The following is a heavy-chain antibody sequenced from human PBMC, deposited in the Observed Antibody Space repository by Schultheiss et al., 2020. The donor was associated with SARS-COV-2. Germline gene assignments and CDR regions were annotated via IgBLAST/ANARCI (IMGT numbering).Heavy chain of an antibody. CDR2: ISGSGGST. CDR3: ARDRRYYGWFDP. V-gene: IGHV3-23*01. J-gene: IGHJ5*02. CDR1: GFTFSSYA. D-gene: IGHD2/OR15-2a*01. Sequence: SCAASGFTFSSYAMSWVRQAPGKGLEWVSAISGSGGSTYYADSVKGRFTISRDNSKNTLYLQMNSLRAEDTAVYYCARDRRYYGWFDPWGQGTLVTVSS.